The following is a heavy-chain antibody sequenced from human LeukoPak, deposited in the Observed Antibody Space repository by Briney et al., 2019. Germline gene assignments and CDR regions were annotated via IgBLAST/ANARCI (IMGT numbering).Heavy chain of an antibody. V-gene: IGHV3-30-3*01. CDR2: ISYDGSNK. CDR1: GFTFTTYA. D-gene: IGHD3/OR15-3a*01. Sequence: GGSLRLSCAASGFTFTTYAMHWVRQAPGKGLEWVALISYDGSNKYYSDSVQGRFPISRDNSKSTLYLQMNSLRAEDTAVYYCARRFSTRFSTGPLVDGFDVWGQGTMVTVSS. CDR3: ARRFSTRFSTGPLVDGFDV. J-gene: IGHJ3*01.